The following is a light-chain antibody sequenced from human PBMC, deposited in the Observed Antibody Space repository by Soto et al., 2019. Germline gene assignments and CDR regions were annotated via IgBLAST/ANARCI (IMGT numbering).Light chain of an antibody. CDR3: SSYTSSSTPYV. Sequence: LTQPASVSGSPGQSITISCTGTSSDVGGYNYVSWYQQHPGKAPKLMIYEVSNRPSGVSNRFSGSKSGNTASLTISGLQAEDEADYYCSSYTSSSTPYVFGTGTKVTVL. CDR1: SSDVGGYNY. CDR2: EVS. J-gene: IGLJ1*01. V-gene: IGLV2-14*01.